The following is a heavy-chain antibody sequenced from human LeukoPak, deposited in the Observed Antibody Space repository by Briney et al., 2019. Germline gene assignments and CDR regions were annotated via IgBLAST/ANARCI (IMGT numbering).Heavy chain of an antibody. CDR2: ISSSGSTI. CDR3: ARGTMVRGVRKTYYYYGMDV. V-gene: IGHV3-11*01. Sequence: GGSLRLSCAASGFTFSDYYMSWIRQAPGKGLEWVSYISSSGSTINYADSVKGRFTISRDNAKNSLYLQMNSLRAEDTAVYYCARGTMVRGVRKTYYYYGMDVWGQGTTVTVSS. CDR1: GFTFSDYY. J-gene: IGHJ6*02. D-gene: IGHD3-10*01.